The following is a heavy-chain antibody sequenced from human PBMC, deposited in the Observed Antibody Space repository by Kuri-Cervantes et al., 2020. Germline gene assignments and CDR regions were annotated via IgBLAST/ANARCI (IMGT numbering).Heavy chain of an antibody. CDR1: GFTVSSNY. V-gene: IGHV3-72*01. J-gene: IGHJ1*01. Sequence: GGSLRLSCAASGFTVSSNYMSWVRQAPGKGLEWVGRIKNKPNSYTTEYVASVKGRFTISRDDSKNSLYLLMSSLKTEDTAVYYCATSAIAVAGSGYFQHWGQGTLVTVSS. D-gene: IGHD6-19*01. CDR2: IKNKPNSYTT. CDR3: ATSAIAVAGSGYFQH.